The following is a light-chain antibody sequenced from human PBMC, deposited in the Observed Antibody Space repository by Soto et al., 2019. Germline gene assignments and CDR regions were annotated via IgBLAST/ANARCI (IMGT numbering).Light chain of an antibody. J-gene: IGKJ2*01. CDR3: QQYYSTLT. V-gene: IGKV4-1*01. CDR1: QSVLYSSKNKNY. CDR2: WAS. Sequence: DIVMTQSPDSLAVSLGERATINCKSSQSVLYSSKNKNYLAWYQQKPGQPPKMLIYWASTRESGVPDRFSGSGSGTDFTLTISSLQAEDLAVYYCQQYYSTLTFGQGTKLEIK.